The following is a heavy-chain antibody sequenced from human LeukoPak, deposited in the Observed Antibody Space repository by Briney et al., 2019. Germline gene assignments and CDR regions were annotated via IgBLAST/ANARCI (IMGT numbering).Heavy chain of an antibody. Sequence: GGSLRLSCAASGFTFSSYAMSWVRQAPGKGLEWVSAISGSGGSTYYADSVKGRFTISRDNSKNTLYLQMNSLRAEDTAVYYCAKDSLPFAAQTPGTTPVDYWGQGTLVTVSS. V-gene: IGHV3-23*01. CDR3: AKDSLPFAAQTPGTTPVDY. CDR2: ISGSGGST. CDR1: GFTFSSYA. D-gene: IGHD2/OR15-2a*01. J-gene: IGHJ4*02.